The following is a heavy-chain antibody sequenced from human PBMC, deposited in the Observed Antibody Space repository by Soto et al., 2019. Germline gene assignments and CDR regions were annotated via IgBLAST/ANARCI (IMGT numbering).Heavy chain of an antibody. D-gene: IGHD6-19*01. V-gene: IGHV3-23*01. CDR2: ISGSGGST. J-gene: IGHJ6*02. Sequence: GGSLRLSCAASGFTFSSYAMSWVRQAPGKGLEWVSAISGSGGSTYYADSVKGRFTISRDNSKNTLYLQMNSLRAEDTAVYYSAKDLSIAGAGKRKGYYYGVRDVGGQGTRFT. CDR1: GFTFSSYA. CDR3: AKDLSIAGAGKRKGYYYGVRDV.